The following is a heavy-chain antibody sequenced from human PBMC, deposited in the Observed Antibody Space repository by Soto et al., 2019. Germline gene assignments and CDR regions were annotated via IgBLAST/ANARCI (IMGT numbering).Heavy chain of an antibody. CDR1: GFTFSSYS. D-gene: IGHD2-21*02. CDR3: AKDRDLVVVTATLDY. CDR2: ISSSSSST. V-gene: IGHV3-48*01. J-gene: IGHJ4*02. Sequence: GGSLRLSCAASGFTFSSYSMNWARQAPGKGLEWVSYISSSSSSTYYADSVKGRFTISRNNSKNTLYLQMNSLRAEDTAVYYCAKDRDLVVVTATLDYWGQGTLVTVSS.